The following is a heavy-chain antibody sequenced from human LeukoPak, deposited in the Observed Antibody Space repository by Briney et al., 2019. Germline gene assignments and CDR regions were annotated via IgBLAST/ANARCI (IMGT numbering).Heavy chain of an antibody. V-gene: IGHV4-34*01. CDR1: GGSFSGYY. CDR3: ARGPPTDYYDSSGFYYVFDY. Sequence: PSETLSLTCAVYGGSFSGYYWSGIRQPPGKGLEWIGEINHSGSTNYNPSLKSRVTISVDTSKNQFSLKLSSVTAADTAVYFCARGPPTDYYDSSGFYYVFDYWGQGTLVTVSS. CDR2: INHSGST. D-gene: IGHD3-22*01. J-gene: IGHJ4*02.